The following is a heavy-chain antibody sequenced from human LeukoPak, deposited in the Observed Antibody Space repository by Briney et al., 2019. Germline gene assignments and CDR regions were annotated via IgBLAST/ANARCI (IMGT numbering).Heavy chain of an antibody. J-gene: IGHJ4*02. CDR1: GGSFSGYY. CDR3: ARGQVVVVPAAIPYFDY. D-gene: IGHD2-2*02. V-gene: IGHV4-34*01. Sequence: PSETLSLTCAVYGGSFSGYYWSWIRQPPGKGLEWIGEINHSGSTNYNPSLKSRVTISVDTSKNQFSLKLSSVTAADTAVYYCARGQVVVVPAAIPYFDYWGREPWSPSPQ. CDR2: INHSGST.